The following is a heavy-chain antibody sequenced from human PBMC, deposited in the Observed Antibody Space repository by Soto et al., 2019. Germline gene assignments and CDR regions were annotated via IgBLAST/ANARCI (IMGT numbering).Heavy chain of an antibody. V-gene: IGHV3-43D*04. CDR3: ANDISRCPTKNCDFGSGPDY. Sequence: EVQLVESGGVVVQPGGSLRLSCAASGFTFDEYAMHWVRQPPGTSLEWVSCIRCDGSNRYYAESVQGRFTISRDNSKYSLYMELNRLSPEDTAFYYLANDISRCPTKNCDFGSGPDYWGQGTLVTVSS. J-gene: IGHJ4*02. D-gene: IGHD3-3*01. CDR2: IRCDGSNR. CDR1: GFTFDEYA.